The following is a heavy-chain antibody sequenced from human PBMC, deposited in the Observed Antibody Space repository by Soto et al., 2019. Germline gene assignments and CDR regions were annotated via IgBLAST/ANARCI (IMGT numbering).Heavy chain of an antibody. D-gene: IGHD3-22*01. J-gene: IGHJ6*02. CDR1: GGSISSYY. Sequence: SETLCLTCTVSGGSISSYYWSWIRQPPGKGLEWIGYIYYSGSTNYNPSLKSRVTISVDTSKNQFSLKLSSVTAADTAVYYCARAPSPYDSSGYYLGPPGSRYYGMDFRGQAPTVTVSS. CDR2: IYYSGST. V-gene: IGHV4-59*01. CDR3: ARAPSPYDSSGYYLGPPGSRYYGMDF.